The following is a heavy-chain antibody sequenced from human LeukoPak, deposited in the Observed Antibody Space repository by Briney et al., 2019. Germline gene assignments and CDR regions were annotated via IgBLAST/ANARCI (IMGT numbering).Heavy chain of an antibody. CDR1: GFTFSSYW. CDR3: ARDWGREDYFDY. CDR2: INSDGSST. V-gene: IGHV3-74*01. J-gene: IGHJ4*02. Sequence: GGSLRLSCAASGFTFSSYWMHWVRQAPGKGLVWVSRINSDGSSTSYADSAKGRFTISRDNAKNTLYLQMNSLRAEDTAVYYCARDWGREDYFDYWGQGTLVTVSS. D-gene: IGHD5-24*01.